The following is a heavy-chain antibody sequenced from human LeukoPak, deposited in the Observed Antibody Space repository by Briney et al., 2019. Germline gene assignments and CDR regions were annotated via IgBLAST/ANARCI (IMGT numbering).Heavy chain of an antibody. Sequence: GGSLRLSCAASGFTFRSYAMSWVRQAPGKGLEWVSAISGSGGSTYYADFVKGRFTISRDNSKNTLYLQMNSLRAEDTAVYYCAKDQSHTYCSSTSCYMEEAFDIWGQGTMVTVSS. CDR3: AKDQSHTYCSSTSCYMEEAFDI. CDR2: ISGSGGST. V-gene: IGHV3-23*01. J-gene: IGHJ3*02. D-gene: IGHD2-2*02. CDR1: GFTFRSYA.